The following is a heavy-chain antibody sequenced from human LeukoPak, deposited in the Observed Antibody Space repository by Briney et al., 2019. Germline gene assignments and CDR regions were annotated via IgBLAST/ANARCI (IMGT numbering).Heavy chain of an antibody. V-gene: IGHV1-69*13. CDR2: IITNFGTT. CDR1: GGTFINYA. D-gene: IGHD3-22*01. Sequence: ASVKVSCKASGGTFINYAISWVRQAPGQGLEWMGGIITNFGTTNYAQKYQGRVTITADESTSTVYMELSSLRSEDTAVYYCAKGCDSSGYYSFGVTYYFDYWGQGTLVTVSS. J-gene: IGHJ4*02. CDR3: AKGCDSSGYYSFGVTYYFDY.